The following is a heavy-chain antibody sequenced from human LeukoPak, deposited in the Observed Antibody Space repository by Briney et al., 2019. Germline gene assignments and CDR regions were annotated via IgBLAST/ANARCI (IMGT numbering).Heavy chain of an antibody. Sequence: GGSLRLSCAAPGFTFSDYYMSWIRQAPGKGLEWVAPISSSGNTIHYADSVKGRFTISRDNAKNSLYLQMNSLRAEDTAVYYCATTPGRFLEWLSIGLYFDSWGQGTLVTVSS. D-gene: IGHD3-3*01. CDR2: ISSSGNTI. CDR3: ATTPGRFLEWLSIGLYFDS. CDR1: GFTFSDYY. J-gene: IGHJ4*02. V-gene: IGHV3-11*04.